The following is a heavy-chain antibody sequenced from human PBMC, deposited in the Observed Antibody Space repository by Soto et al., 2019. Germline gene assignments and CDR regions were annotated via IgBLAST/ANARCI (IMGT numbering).Heavy chain of an antibody. Sequence: VWLVQSGAEVKKPGASVTVSCKASGYTFTTYSVPWVRQAPGQSVEWMGWINTDSGQTKHAQKFQGRVILTRDTSATQGLMELTNLRSEDTAMYCCARQRWRYTTHWGTGRPDHWFDPWGQGTLVTVSS. CDR3: ARQRWRYTTHWGTGRPDHWFDP. J-gene: IGHJ5*02. CDR1: GYTFTTYS. CDR2: INTDSGQT. V-gene: IGHV1-3*04. D-gene: IGHD2-8*02.